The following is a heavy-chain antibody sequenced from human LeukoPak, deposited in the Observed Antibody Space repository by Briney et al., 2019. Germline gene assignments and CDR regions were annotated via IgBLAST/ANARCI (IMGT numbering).Heavy chain of an antibody. D-gene: IGHD4-17*01. J-gene: IGHJ4*02. CDR3: VRGGYGDYGRGY. CDR1: GFTFRSYE. Sequence: GGSLRLSCAASGFTFRSYEMNWVRQAPGKGLEWISYIYSSGSTMYYADSVQGRFTISRDNAKNSLYLQMNSLRVEDTAVYYCVRGGYGDYGRGYWGQGALVTVSS. V-gene: IGHV3-48*03. CDR2: IYSSGSTM.